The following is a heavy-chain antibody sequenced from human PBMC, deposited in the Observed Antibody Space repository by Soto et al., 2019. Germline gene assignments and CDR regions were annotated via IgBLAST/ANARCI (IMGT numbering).Heavy chain of an antibody. D-gene: IGHD3-22*01. V-gene: IGHV3-30*18. CDR2: VSDDGSNK. CDR3: AKEWVYDSSGWSFDH. Sequence: PGGSLRLSCAASGFTFSSYGMHWVRQAPGKGLEWVAVVSDDGSNKYYADSVKGRFTISRDNSKNTLYLQMNSLRAEDTAVYYCAKEWVYDSSGWSFDHWGQGT. CDR1: GFTFSSYG. J-gene: IGHJ4*02.